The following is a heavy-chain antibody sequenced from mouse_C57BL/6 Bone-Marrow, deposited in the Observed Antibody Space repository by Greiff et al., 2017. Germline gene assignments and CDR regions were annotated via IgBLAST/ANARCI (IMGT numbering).Heavy chain of an antibody. CDR3: TTVYDGYCGTY. CDR2: IDTENGDT. Sequence: VQLQQSGAELVRPGASVKLSCTASGFNIKDDYMHWVKQRPEQGLEWIGWIDTENGDTEYASKFQGKATITADTSSNTAYLQLSSLTSEDTAVYYCTTVYDGYCGTYWGQGTLVTVSA. D-gene: IGHD2-3*01. J-gene: IGHJ3*01. CDR1: GFNIKDDY. V-gene: IGHV14-4*01.